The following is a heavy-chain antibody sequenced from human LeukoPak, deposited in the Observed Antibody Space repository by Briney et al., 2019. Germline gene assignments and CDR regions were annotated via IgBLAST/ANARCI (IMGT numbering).Heavy chain of an antibody. CDR1: GFTFSSYW. J-gene: IGHJ4*02. CDR3: VRGGGTGSGTYYVLN. V-gene: IGHV3-74*01. CDR2: INNDGRTT. D-gene: IGHD3-10*01. Sequence: GGSLRLSCATSGFTFSSYWMHWVRQAPGKGLVWVSRINNDGRTTRYADSVKGRFTISRDNAKNTVYLQMNSLRAEDTAVYYCVRGGGTGSGTYYVLNWGQGTLITVSS.